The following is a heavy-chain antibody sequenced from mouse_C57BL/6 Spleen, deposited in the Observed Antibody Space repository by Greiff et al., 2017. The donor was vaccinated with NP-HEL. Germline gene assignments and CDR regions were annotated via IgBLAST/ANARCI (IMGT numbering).Heavy chain of an antibody. Sequence: EVKLVESGGGLVKPGGSLKLSCAASGFTFSSYTMSWVRQTPEKRLEWVATISGSGGNTYYPDSVKGRFTISRDNAKNTLYLQMSSLRSEETALYYCARHDGRTWFAYWGQGTLVTVSA. V-gene: IGHV5-9*01. D-gene: IGHD2-3*01. CDR2: ISGSGGNT. J-gene: IGHJ3*01. CDR3: ARHDGRTWFAY. CDR1: GFTFSSYT.